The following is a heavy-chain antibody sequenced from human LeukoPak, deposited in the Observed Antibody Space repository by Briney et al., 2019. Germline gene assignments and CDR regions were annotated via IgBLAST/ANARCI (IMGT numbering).Heavy chain of an antibody. CDR3: APTGTTGFGYFDY. CDR2: IQYDGSNK. D-gene: IGHD1-1*01. V-gene: IGHV3-30*02. Sequence: GGSLRLSCAASGFTFSTYGMHWVRQAPGKGLERVAFIQYDGSNKYSADSVKGRFTISRDNSKNTLYLQMNSLRAEDTAVYYCAPTGTTGFGYFDYWGQGTLVTVSS. J-gene: IGHJ4*02. CDR1: GFTFSTYG.